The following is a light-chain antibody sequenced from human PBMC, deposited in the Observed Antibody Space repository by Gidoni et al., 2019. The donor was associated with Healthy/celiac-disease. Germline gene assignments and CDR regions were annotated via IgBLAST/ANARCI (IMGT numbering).Light chain of an antibody. CDR3: QQSYSTPLT. Sequence: DIQMTQSPSSLSASVGDRVTITCRASQSISSYLNWYQQKPGKAPKLLIYAASSLQSGVPSRFSGSGSGTAFTLTIRSLQPEDFATYYCQQSYSTPLTFGGGTKVEIK. CDR1: QSISSY. CDR2: AAS. J-gene: IGKJ4*01. V-gene: IGKV1-39*01.